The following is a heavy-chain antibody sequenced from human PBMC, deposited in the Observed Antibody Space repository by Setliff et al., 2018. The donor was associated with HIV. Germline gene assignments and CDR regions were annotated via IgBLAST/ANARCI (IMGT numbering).Heavy chain of an antibody. J-gene: IGHJ4*02. CDR1: GGSISSSNW. V-gene: IGHV4-4*02. D-gene: IGHD3-22*01. Sequence: SETLSLTCAVSGGSISSSNWWSWVRQPPGKGLEWIGEIYHSGSANYNPSLKSRVIISIDKSKNKFSLKVSSVTAADTAVYYCARHDRGDYYDSSGYFDYWGQGTLVTVSS. CDR2: IYHSGSA. CDR3: ARHDRGDYYDSSGYFDY.